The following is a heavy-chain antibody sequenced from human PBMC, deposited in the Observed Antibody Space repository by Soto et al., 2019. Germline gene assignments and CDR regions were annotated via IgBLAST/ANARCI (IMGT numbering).Heavy chain of an antibody. V-gene: IGHV4-59*08. CDR2: IYYSGSS. J-gene: IGHJ4*02. CDR3: ARHSSSWPIFDY. D-gene: IGHD6-13*01. CDR1: GGSIGNSY. Sequence: QVQLQESGPGLVKPSETLSLTCTVSGGSIGNSYWSWIRQSPRKGLEWIGYIYYSGSSNYNPSLKSRVSISVDTSKNQFSLKLSSVTAADTAVYYCARHSSSWPIFDYWGQGTLVIVSS.